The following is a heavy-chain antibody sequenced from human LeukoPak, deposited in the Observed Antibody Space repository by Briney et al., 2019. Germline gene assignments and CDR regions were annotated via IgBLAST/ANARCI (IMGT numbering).Heavy chain of an antibody. CDR1: GYTFTSYD. J-gene: IGHJ3*02. CDR3: ARETSVTQNDAFDI. CDR2: MNPNSGNT. D-gene: IGHD4-17*01. Sequence: GASVKVSCKASGYTFTSYDINWVRQATGQGLEWMGWMNPNSGNTGYAQKFQGRVTMTRNTSISTAYMELSSLRSEDTAIYYCARETSVTQNDAFDIWGQGTMVTVSS. V-gene: IGHV1-8*01.